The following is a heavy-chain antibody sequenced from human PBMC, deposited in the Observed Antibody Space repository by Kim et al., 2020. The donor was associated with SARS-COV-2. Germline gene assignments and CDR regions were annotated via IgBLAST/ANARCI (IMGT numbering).Heavy chain of an antibody. CDR2: IYNSGSA. CDR3: ARDWGGGAGSYYRALDI. D-gene: IGHD3-10*01. Sequence: SETLSLTCTVSGGSISSGNYYWSWIRQHPGKGLEWIGYIYNSGSAYYNPSLKSRVTISVDTSNNQFSLKLNSVTAADTALYYCARDWGGGAGSYYRALDIWGPGTMVTVSS. CDR1: GGSISSGNYY. V-gene: IGHV4-31*03. J-gene: IGHJ3*02.